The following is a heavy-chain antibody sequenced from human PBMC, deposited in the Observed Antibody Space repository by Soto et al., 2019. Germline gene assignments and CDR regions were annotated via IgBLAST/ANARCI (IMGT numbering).Heavy chain of an antibody. J-gene: IGHJ5*02. CDR1: GGSVRDGSYY. V-gene: IGHV4-61*01. CDR2: IYHSGST. D-gene: IGHD1-7*01. Sequence: SETLSLTCTVSGGSVRDGSYYWAWLRQPPGKGLEWIGHIYHSGSTIYNPSLKSRVTISIDTSKSQFSLNLNSMTAADTAVYYCAGYNWNYYFDPWGQGTLVTVS. CDR3: AGYNWNYYFDP.